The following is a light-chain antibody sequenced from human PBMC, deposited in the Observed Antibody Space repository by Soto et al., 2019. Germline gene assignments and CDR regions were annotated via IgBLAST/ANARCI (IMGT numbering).Light chain of an antibody. CDR3: YSSRRSSSTFYV. CDR1: SSDIGGSNY. Sequence: QSALTQPASVSGSPGQSITISCAGTSSDIGGSNYVSWYQQHPGKAPKLMIYGVSNRPSGVSNRFSGSKSGNPASLTISGLQAEDEGDYCCYSSRRSSSTFYVFGTGTKVTVL. J-gene: IGLJ1*01. CDR2: GVS. V-gene: IGLV2-14*03.